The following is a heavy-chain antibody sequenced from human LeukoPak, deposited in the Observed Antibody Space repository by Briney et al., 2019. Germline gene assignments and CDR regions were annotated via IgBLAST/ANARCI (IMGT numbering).Heavy chain of an antibody. J-gene: IGHJ6*03. Sequence: KTSETLSLTCTVSGASISGGSYYWSWIRQPAGKGLEWIGRIYTTGSTNYNPSLKSRVTMSVDTSENQFSLKLSSVTAADTAVYYCARDHPKPVVPAAIIYYMDVWGKGTTVTVSS. CDR2: IYTTGST. CDR3: ARDHPKPVVPAAIIYYMDV. CDR1: GASISGGSYY. D-gene: IGHD2-2*02. V-gene: IGHV4-61*02.